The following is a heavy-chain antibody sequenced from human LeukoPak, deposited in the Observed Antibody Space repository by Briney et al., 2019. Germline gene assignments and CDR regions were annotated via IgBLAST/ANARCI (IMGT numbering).Heavy chain of an antibody. CDR1: GFTFSSYA. V-gene: IGHV3-23*01. CDR2: ISGSGGST. J-gene: IGHJ3*02. CDR3: ASQDYYDSSGYYVTDAFDI. D-gene: IGHD3-22*01. Sequence: PGGSLRLSCAASGFTFSSYAMSWVRQAPGKGLEWVSAISGSGGSTYYADSVKGRFTISRDNSKNTLYLQMNSLRAEGTAVYYCASQDYYDSSGYYVTDAFDIWGQGTMVTVSS.